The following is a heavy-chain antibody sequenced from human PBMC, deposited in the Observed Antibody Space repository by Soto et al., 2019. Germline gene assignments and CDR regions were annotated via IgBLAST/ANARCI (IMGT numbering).Heavy chain of an antibody. Sequence: GGSLRLSCAASGFSFSSYAMSWVRQAPGKGLEWVSGISGGGGSTDYADSVKGRFTVSRDNSKNTLYLQLNSLRAEDTAVYYCAKDSGAAAGPYWGQGTLVTVSS. V-gene: IGHV3-23*01. D-gene: IGHD6-25*01. CDR2: ISGGGGST. CDR3: AKDSGAAAGPY. J-gene: IGHJ4*02. CDR1: GFSFSSYA.